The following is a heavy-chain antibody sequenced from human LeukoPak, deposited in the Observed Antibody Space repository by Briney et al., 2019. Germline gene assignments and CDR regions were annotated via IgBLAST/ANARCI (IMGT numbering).Heavy chain of an antibody. CDR1: GDSVSSNRAS. V-gene: IGHV6-1*01. CDR3: ARNRPLDV. J-gene: IGHJ6*02. D-gene: IGHD6-6*01. CDR2: TYYRSKWYN. Sequence: SQTLSLTCAISGDSVSSNRASCNWIRQSPSRGLEWLGRTYYRSKWYNDCAVSVKSRITINPDTSHNQFSLQLNSVTPEDTAVYYCARNRPLDVWGQGTTVTVSS.